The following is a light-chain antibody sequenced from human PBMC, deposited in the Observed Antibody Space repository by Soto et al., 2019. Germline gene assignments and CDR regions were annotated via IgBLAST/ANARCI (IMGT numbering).Light chain of an antibody. V-gene: IGLV4-69*01. J-gene: IGLJ2*01. CDR3: QTWGTGIRV. Sequence: QLVLTQSPSASASLGASVKLTCTLSSGHSSYAIAWHQQQPEKGPRYLMNLNSDGSHKKGDGIPDRFSGSSSGAERYLTISSLQSEDEADYYCQTWGTGIRVFGGGTKLTVL. CDR1: SGHSSYA. CDR2: LNSDGSH.